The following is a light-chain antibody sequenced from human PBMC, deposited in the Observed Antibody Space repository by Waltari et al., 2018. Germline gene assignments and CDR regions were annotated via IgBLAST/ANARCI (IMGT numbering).Light chain of an antibody. CDR1: PSLLHTANGKTY. J-gene: IGKJ2*01. V-gene: IGKV4-1*01. Sequence: DILITHSPRSLLVSLGDTASMHFGSIPSLLHTANGKTYLAWYQQRAGQPPKLLIYWASTREFGVPERFRGSGAETDFTLTIRNVQPEDVAVYFCQQYFSTRQYTFGQGTRLEIK. CDR3: QQYFSTRQYT. CDR2: WAS.